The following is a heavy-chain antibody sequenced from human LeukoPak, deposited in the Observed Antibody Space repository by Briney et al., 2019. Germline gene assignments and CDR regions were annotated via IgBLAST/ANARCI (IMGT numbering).Heavy chain of an antibody. D-gene: IGHD3-22*01. CDR2: INPNSGGT. Sequence: ASVKVSCKASGYTFTGYYMHWVRQAPGQGLEWMGRINPNSGGTNYAQKFLGRVTMTRDTSISTAYMELSRLRSDDTAVYYCARAFTGWNYDSSGYWGQGTLVTVSS. J-gene: IGHJ4*02. CDR1: GYTFTGYY. CDR3: ARAFTGWNYDSSGY. V-gene: IGHV1-2*06.